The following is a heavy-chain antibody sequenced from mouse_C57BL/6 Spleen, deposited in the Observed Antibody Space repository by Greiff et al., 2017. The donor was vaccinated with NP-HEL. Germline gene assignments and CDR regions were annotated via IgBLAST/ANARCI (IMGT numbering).Heavy chain of an antibody. Sequence: EVMLVESGGGLVKPGGSLKLSCAASGFTFSDYGMHWVRQAPEKGLEWVAYISSGSSTIYYADTVKGRFTISRDNAKNTLFLQMTSLRSEDTAMYYCARPSHYDYDDWYFDVWGTGTTVTVSS. CDR3: ARPSHYDYDDWYFDV. D-gene: IGHD2-4*01. J-gene: IGHJ1*03. V-gene: IGHV5-17*01. CDR1: GFTFSDYG. CDR2: ISSGSSTI.